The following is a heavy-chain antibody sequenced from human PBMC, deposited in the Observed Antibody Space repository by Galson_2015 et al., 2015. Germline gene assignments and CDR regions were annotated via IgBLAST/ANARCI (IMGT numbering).Heavy chain of an antibody. J-gene: IGHJ6*02. Sequence: CAISGDSVASKSATWDWIRQSPSRGLKWLGRTYYRSKWYNDYAVSVKSRITINPDTSKNQFSLLLNSVTPEDTAVYYCAREFYGMDVWGQGTTVTVSS. CDR1: GDSVASKSAT. CDR3: AREFYGMDV. V-gene: IGHV6-1*01. CDR2: TYYRSKWYN.